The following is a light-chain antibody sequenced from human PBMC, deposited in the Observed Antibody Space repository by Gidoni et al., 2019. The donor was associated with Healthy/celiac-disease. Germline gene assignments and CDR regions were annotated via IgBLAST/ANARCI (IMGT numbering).Light chain of an antibody. J-gene: IGKJ1*01. CDR3: QQYGSSPPWT. CDR2: GAS. V-gene: IGKV3-20*01. CDR1: QRVSSSY. Sequence: EIVLTQSPGTLSLSPGERATLSCRASQRVSSSYLAWYQQKPGQAPRLLIYGASSRATGIPDRFRGSGSGTDFTLTISRLEPEEFAVYYCQQYGSSPPWTFGQGTKVEIK.